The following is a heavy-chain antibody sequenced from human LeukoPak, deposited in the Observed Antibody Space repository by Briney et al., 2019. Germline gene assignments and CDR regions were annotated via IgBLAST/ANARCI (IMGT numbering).Heavy chain of an antibody. J-gene: IGHJ4*02. CDR1: GYTFTSYA. V-gene: IGHV7-4-1*02. Sequence: ASVKVSCKTSGYTFTSYAMNWVRQAPGQGLEWMGWIDTNTGKPTYAQGFTGRFVFSLDSSVSTAYLQINSLNAEGTAVYYCARAASLDYWGQGTLVTVSS. D-gene: IGHD2-2*01. CDR2: IDTNTGKP. CDR3: ARAASLDY.